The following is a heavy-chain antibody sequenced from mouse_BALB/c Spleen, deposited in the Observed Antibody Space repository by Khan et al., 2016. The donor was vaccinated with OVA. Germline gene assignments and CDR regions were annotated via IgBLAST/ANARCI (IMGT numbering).Heavy chain of an antibody. Sequence: EVQLQESGPGLVKPSQSLSLTCTVTGYSITSGYGWNWIRQFPGNKLEWMGYISYSGSTNHNPSLKSRISITRETSKNQFFLQLNSVTTEDTATYYCARTARIKYWGQGTTLTDSS. V-gene: IGHV3-2*02. CDR1: GYSITSGYG. D-gene: IGHD1-2*01. CDR3: ARTARIKY. J-gene: IGHJ2*01. CDR2: ISYSGST.